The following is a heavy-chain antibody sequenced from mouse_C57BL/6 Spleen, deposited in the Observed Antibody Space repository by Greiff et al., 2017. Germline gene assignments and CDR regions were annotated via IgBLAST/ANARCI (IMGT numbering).Heavy chain of an antibody. D-gene: IGHD3-3*01. CDR3: ARQRDPDPIPYFDV. V-gene: IGHV5-6*01. CDR1: GFTFSSYG. J-gene: IGHJ1*03. CDR2: LSSGGSYT. Sequence: EVTLVESGGDLVKPGGSLKLSCAASGFTFSSYGMSWVRQTPDKRLEWVATLSSGGSYTYYPDSVTGRFTISRDNAKNTLYLQMSSLKSEDTAMYYCARQRDPDPIPYFDVWGTGTTVTVSS.